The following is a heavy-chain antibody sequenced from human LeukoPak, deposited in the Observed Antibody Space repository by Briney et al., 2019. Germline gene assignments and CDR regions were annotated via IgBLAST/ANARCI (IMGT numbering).Heavy chain of an antibody. CDR2: INSDGSST. J-gene: IGHJ4*02. CDR1: GFTFSSYW. Sequence: HPGGSLRLSCAASGFTFSSYWMHWVRQAPGKGLVWVSRINSDGSSTSYADSVKGRFTISRDNAKDTLYLQMNSLRAEDTAVYYCARVRLVRGIITDRFDYWGQGTLVTVSS. D-gene: IGHD3-10*01. CDR3: ARVRLVRGIITDRFDY. V-gene: IGHV3-74*01.